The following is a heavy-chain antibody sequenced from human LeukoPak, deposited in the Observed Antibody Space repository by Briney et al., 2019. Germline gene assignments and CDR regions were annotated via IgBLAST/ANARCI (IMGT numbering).Heavy chain of an antibody. CDR2: ISWDGGST. D-gene: IGHD3/OR15-3a*01. J-gene: IGHJ4*02. V-gene: IGHV3-43D*03. Sequence: PGGSLRLSCAASGFTFYDYAMHWVRQAPGKGLEWVSLISWDGGSTYYADSVKGRFTISRDNSKNSLYLQMNSLRAEDTALYYCAKDILKFTIWGLGYFDYWGQGTLVTVSS. CDR1: GFTFYDYA. CDR3: AKDILKFTIWGLGYFDY.